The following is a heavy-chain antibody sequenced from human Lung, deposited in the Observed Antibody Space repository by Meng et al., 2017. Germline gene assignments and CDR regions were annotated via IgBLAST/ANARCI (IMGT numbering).Heavy chain of an antibody. CDR3: ARGSITMVRGVSVFDP. Sequence: QVLLQELGPGLVQPSGALSLTCAVSGGSISSSNGWSWVRQPPGKGLEWIGEIYHSGSTNYNPSLKSRVTISVDKSKNQFSLKLSSVTAADTAVYYCARGSITMVRGVSVFDPWGQGTLVTVSS. CDR1: GGSISSSNG. CDR2: IYHSGST. J-gene: IGHJ5*02. V-gene: IGHV4-4*02. D-gene: IGHD3-10*01.